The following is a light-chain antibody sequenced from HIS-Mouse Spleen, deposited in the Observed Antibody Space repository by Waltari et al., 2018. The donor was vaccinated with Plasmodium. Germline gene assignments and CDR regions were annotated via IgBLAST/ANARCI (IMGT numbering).Light chain of an antibody. V-gene: IGKV1-5*03. Sequence: DIQMTQSPSTLSASVGDRVTITCRARQSISSWLAWHQQKPGKAPKLLISKASSLESGVPARFSGSGSGTEFTLTISSLQPDDFATYYCQQYNSYSYTFGQGTKLEIK. CDR1: QSISSW. J-gene: IGKJ2*01. CDR3: QQYNSYSYT. CDR2: KAS.